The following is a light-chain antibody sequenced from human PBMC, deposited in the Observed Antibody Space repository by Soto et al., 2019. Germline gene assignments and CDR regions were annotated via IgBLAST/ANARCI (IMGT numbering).Light chain of an antibody. J-gene: IGKJ1*01. CDR3: QQYGSSSWT. V-gene: IGKV3-20*01. CDR1: QSVSSSY. CDR2: RTS. Sequence: EVVLTQSPGTLSFSPGERATLSCRASQSVSSSYLAWYQQKPGQAPRLLIYRTSSRANGIPARFSGSGSGTDFTLTISRLEPEDFAVYYCQQYGSSSWTFGQGTKVEIK.